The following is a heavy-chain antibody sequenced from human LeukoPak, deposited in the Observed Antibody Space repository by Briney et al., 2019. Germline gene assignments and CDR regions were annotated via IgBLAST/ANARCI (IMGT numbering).Heavy chain of an antibody. V-gene: IGHV3-23*01. CDR3: ARPYSSGWSLPFDY. CDR2: ISGSSSST. J-gene: IGHJ4*02. CDR1: GFTFSTYA. D-gene: IGHD6-19*01. Sequence: GGSLRLSCAASGFTFSTYAMNWVRQAPGKGLEWVSAISGSSSSTYYADSVKGRFTISRDNSKNTLYLQMNSLRSEDTAMYYCARPYSSGWSLPFDYWGQGTLVTVSS.